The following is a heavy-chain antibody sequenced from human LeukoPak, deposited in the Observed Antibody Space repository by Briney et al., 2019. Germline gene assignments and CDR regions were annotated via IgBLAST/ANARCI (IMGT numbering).Heavy chain of an antibody. J-gene: IGHJ4*02. CDR2: IYYSGST. CDR3: ARDGVDPGDYDILTGYYRPIDY. CDR1: GGSISSSSYY. V-gene: IGHV4-39*07. D-gene: IGHD3-9*01. Sequence: SETLSLTCTVSGGSISSSSYYWGWIRQPPGKGLEWIGSIYYSGSTYYNPSLKSRVTISVDTSKNQFSLKLSSVTAADTAEYYCARDGVDPGDYDILTGYYRPIDYWGQGTLVTVSS.